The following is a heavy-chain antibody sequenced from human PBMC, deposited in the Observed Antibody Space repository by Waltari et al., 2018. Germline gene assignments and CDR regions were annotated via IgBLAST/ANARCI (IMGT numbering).Heavy chain of an antibody. D-gene: IGHD3-3*01. CDR1: GGSISSYY. J-gene: IGHJ4*02. Sequence: QVQLQESGPGLVKPSATLSLTCTVSGGSISSYYWSWIRQPPGKGLEWIGYIYYSGSTNYNPSLKSRVTISVDTSKNQFSLKLSSVTAADTAVYYCARGGSNFWSGYFDYWGQGTLVTVSS. CDR3: ARGGSNFWSGYFDY. CDR2: IYYSGST. V-gene: IGHV4-59*12.